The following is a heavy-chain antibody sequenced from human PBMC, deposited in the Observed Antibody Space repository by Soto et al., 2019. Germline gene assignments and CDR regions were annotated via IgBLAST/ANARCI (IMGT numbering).Heavy chain of an antibody. J-gene: IGHJ4*02. CDR3: ARGGIH. V-gene: IGHV3-48*03. CDR1: GYTFNSHE. CDR2: ISGSGTT. D-gene: IGHD6-13*01. Sequence: GGSLRLSCVASGYTFNSHEMNWIRQTPGKGLEWISSISGSGTTKYADSVKGRFTISRDNAHKSIYLEMNSLRVEDTAVYYCARGGIHWGQGALVTVPS.